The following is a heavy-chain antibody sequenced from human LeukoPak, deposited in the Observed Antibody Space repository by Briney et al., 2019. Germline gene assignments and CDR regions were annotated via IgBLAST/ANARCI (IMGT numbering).Heavy chain of an antibody. CDR3: ARHGDYGDYEYFQH. Sequence: SETLSLTCTVSGGSISSYYWSWIRQPAGKGLEWIGRIYTSGSTNYNPSLKSRVTMSVDTSKNQFSLKLSSVTAADTAVYYCARHGDYGDYEYFQHWGQGTLVTVSS. J-gene: IGHJ1*01. CDR2: IYTSGST. CDR1: GGSISSYY. V-gene: IGHV4-4*07. D-gene: IGHD4-17*01.